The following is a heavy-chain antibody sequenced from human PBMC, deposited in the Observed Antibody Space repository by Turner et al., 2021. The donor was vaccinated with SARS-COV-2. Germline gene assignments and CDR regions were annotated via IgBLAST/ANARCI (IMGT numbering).Heavy chain of an antibody. V-gene: IGHV4-39*01. J-gene: IGHJ4*02. CDR1: GDSINSTTAY. D-gene: IGHD6-19*01. CDR2: VYYGGAT. CDR3: VRVSESFGLCSCCYCPYFPN. Sequence: QLRLQAPGPGLVKPSETLSITCTVSGDSINSTTAYWGWIRHSPGKGLVWCGRVYYGGATYYLAYLKRRVTISVDTSNYQCSMKLASVTAADTAVYFCVRVSESFGLCSCCYCPYFPNWGQGILVTVSS.